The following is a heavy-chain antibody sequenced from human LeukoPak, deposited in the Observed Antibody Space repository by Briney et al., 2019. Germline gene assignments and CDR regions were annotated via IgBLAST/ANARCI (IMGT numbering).Heavy chain of an antibody. D-gene: IGHD3-3*01. Sequence: SVKVSCKASGGTFSSYAISWVRQAPGQGLEWMGRIIPILGIANYAQKFQGRVTITADKSTSTAYMELSSLRSEDTAVYYCARHTIFGVAIFDYWGQGTLVTVSS. CDR2: IIPILGIA. J-gene: IGHJ4*02. CDR1: GGTFSSYA. CDR3: ARHTIFGVAIFDY. V-gene: IGHV1-69*04.